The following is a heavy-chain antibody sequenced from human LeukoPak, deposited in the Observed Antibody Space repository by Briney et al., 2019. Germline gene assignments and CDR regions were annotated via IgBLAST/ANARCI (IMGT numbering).Heavy chain of an antibody. CDR3: VTRSTSYYYYGMDV. CDR2: ISGSGGNT. Sequence: GGSLRLSCAASGLTFSSNGMTWVRQAPRKGLEWVSTISGSGGNTYYADSVKGRFTISRDNSKNTLYLQMNSLRAEDTAVYYCVTRSTSYYYYGMDVWGQGTTVTVSS. CDR1: GLTFSSNG. J-gene: IGHJ6*02. V-gene: IGHV3-23*01.